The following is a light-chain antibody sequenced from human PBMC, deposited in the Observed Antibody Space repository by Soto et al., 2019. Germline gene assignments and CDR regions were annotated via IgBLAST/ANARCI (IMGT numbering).Light chain of an antibody. CDR1: SSNIGSNY. J-gene: IGLJ1*01. Sequence: QSVLTQPPSASETPGQRVTISCSGSSSNIGSNYVNWYQQLPGTAPKLLIYWNNKRPSGVPDRFSGSKSGNTASLTISGLQAEDEADYYCSSYTSDSTYVFGTGTKVTVL. CDR2: WNN. V-gene: IGLV1-44*01. CDR3: SSYTSDSTYV.